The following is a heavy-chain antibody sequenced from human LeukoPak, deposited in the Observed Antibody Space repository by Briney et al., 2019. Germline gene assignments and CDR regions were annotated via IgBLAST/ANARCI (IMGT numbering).Heavy chain of an antibody. D-gene: IGHD3-10*01. V-gene: IGHV3-21*01. J-gene: IGHJ4*02. Sequence: GGSLRLSCAASGFTFSSYSMNWVRQAPGKGLEWVSSISRSSSYIYYADSVKGRFTISRDNAKNSLYLQMNSLRAEDTAVYYCASRDTYYYGSGSYLIDYWGQRTLVTVSS. CDR2: ISRSSSYI. CDR1: GFTFSSYS. CDR3: ASRDTYYYGSGSYLIDY.